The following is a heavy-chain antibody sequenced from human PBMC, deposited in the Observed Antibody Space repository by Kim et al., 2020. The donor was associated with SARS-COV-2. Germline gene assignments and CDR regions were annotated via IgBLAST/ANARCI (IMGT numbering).Heavy chain of an antibody. D-gene: IGHD3-10*01. V-gene: IGHV3-9*01. CDR1: GFTFDDYA. J-gene: IGHJ3*02. Sequence: GGSLRLSCAASGFTFDDYAMHWVRQAPGKGLEWVSGISWNSGSIGYADSVKGRFTISRDNAKNSLYLQMNSLRAEDTALYYCAKDIRVRRFRERAFDIWGQGTMVTVSS. CDR3: AKDIRVRRFRERAFDI. CDR2: ISWNSGSI.